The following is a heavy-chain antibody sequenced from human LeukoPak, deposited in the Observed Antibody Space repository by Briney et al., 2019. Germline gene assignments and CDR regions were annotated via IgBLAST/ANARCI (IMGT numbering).Heavy chain of an antibody. Sequence: SETLSLTCTVSGGSISSYYWSWIRQPAGKGLEWIGRIYTSGSTYYNPSLKSRVTISVDTSKNQFSLKLSSVTAADTAVYYCARDRVVAWYFDLWGRGTLVTVSS. J-gene: IGHJ2*01. CDR1: GGSISSYY. CDR2: IYTSGST. D-gene: IGHD2-15*01. V-gene: IGHV4-4*07. CDR3: ARDRVVAWYFDL.